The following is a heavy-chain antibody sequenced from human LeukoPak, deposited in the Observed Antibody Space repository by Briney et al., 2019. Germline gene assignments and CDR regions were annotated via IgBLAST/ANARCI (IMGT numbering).Heavy chain of an antibody. CDR2: ISYAGSNN. J-gene: IGHJ6*02. Sequence: PGRSLRLSCAASGFTFSSYSMDWVRQAPGKGLERVARISYAGSNNYYADSVKGRFTISSDNPKNTLYLQMDSLRAEDTAVYYSARAAHTTYVLGRYYYYAMDVWGQGTTVTVSS. V-gene: IGHV3-30-3*01. CDR1: GFTFSSYS. CDR3: ARAAHTTYVLGRYYYYAMDV. D-gene: IGHD3-10*01.